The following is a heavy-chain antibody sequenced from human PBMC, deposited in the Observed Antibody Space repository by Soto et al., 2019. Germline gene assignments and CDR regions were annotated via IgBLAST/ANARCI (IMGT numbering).Heavy chain of an antibody. V-gene: IGHV5-51*01. D-gene: IGHD3-3*01. CDR1: GYNFAGYW. CDR2: IYPSDADT. CDR3: ARGGVSTRTFDY. Sequence: PGESLKICCKGSGYNFAGYWIAWVRQMPGKGLELMGTIYPSDADTRYRPSFQGQVTISADKSISSAYLQWSSLRASDTAMYYCARGGVSTRTFDYWGQGTPVTVSS. J-gene: IGHJ4*02.